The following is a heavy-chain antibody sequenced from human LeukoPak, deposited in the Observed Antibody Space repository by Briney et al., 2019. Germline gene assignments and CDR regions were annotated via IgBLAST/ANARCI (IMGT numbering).Heavy chain of an antibody. Sequence: PGGSLRLSCAASGFTFSNYWMSWVRLAPGKGLEWVANINQDGSEKYYVDSVKGRFTISRDNAQNSLYLRMNSLRAEDTAVYYCARNGLYYYDSCGYFDYWGQGTLVTVSS. CDR1: GFTFSNYW. J-gene: IGHJ4*02. D-gene: IGHD3-22*01. CDR3: ARNGLYYYDSCGYFDY. V-gene: IGHV3-7*01. CDR2: INQDGSEK.